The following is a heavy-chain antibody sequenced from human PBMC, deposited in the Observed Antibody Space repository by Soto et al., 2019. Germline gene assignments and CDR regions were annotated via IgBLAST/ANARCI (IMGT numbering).Heavy chain of an antibody. V-gene: IGHV3-33*01. CDR3: ARDHYGDYAGASYFDY. J-gene: IGHJ4*02. CDR2: VWYDGSTK. CDR1: GFTFNIYG. Sequence: QVQLVESGGGVVQPGRSLRLSCAASGFTFNIYGIHWVRQAPGKGLEWVAVVWYDGSTKYYADSVKGRFTISRDNSKNTLYLQMNSLRAEDTAVYYCARDHYGDYAGASYFDYWGQGTLVTVSS. D-gene: IGHD4-17*01.